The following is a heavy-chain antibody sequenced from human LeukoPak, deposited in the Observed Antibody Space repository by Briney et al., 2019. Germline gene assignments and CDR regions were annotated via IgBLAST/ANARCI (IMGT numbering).Heavy chain of an antibody. V-gene: IGHV4-34*01. J-gene: IGHJ4*02. CDR2: INHSGST. Sequence: TSETLSLTCAVYVGSFCGYYWIWIRQPPGKGLEWSGEINHSGSTNYNPSLKSRVTISVDTSKNQFSLKLSSVTAADTAVYYCARHPYGSGSYYLFDYWGQGTLVTVSS. CDR3: ARHPYGSGSYYLFDY. CDR1: VGSFCGYY. D-gene: IGHD3-10*01.